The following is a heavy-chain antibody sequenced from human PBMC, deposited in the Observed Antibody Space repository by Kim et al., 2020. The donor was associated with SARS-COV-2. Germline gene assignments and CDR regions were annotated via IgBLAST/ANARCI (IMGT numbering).Heavy chain of an antibody. Sequence: GGSLRLSCAASGFTFSSYAMSWVRQAPGKGLEWVSAISGSGGSTYYADSVKGRFTISRDNSKNTLYLQMNSLRAEDTAVYYCAKDLGDFWSGYYYYYYGMDVWGQGTTVTVSS. CDR3: AKDLGDFWSGYYYYYYGMDV. J-gene: IGHJ6*02. V-gene: IGHV3-23*01. CDR1: GFTFSSYA. CDR2: ISGSGGST. D-gene: IGHD3-3*01.